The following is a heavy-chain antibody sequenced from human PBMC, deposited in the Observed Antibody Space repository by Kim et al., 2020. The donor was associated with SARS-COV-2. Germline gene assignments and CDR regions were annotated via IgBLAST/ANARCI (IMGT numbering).Heavy chain of an antibody. CDR3: ARAPRRIIAIFGVVTHFDY. CDR1: GGSISSGGYY. J-gene: IGHJ4*02. V-gene: IGHV4-31*03. D-gene: IGHD3-3*01. Sequence: SETLSLTCTVSGGSISSGGYYWSWIRQHPGKGLEWIGYIYYSGSTYYNPSLKSRVTISVDTSKNQFSLKLSSVTAADTAVYYCARAPRRIIAIFGVVTHFDYWGRGTLFPVSS. CDR2: IYYSGST.